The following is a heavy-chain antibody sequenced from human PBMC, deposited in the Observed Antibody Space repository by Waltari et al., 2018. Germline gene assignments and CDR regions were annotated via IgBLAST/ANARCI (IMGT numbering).Heavy chain of an antibody. CDR3: VKGLVGGYQKGWFDP. Sequence: EVQLVQSGAEVNKPGESLRISCKDSGYNFATYWIGWVRPMPGKGLEWIGSIYPDDSNTTYSPSFGGQVTFSADKSINTAYLHWSSLKASDTAIYYCVKGLVGGYQKGWFDPWGQGTLVTVSS. CDR2: IYPDDSNT. J-gene: IGHJ5*02. CDR1: GYNFATYW. D-gene: IGHD3-22*01. V-gene: IGHV5-51*01.